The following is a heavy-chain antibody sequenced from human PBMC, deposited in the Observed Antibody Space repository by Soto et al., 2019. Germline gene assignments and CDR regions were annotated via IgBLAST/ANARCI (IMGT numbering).Heavy chain of an antibody. J-gene: IGHJ4*02. CDR1: GFTFSGSA. CDR2: IRSKANSYAT. D-gene: IGHD2-15*01. Sequence: EVQLVESGGGLVQPGGSLKLSCAASGFTFSGSAMHWVRQASGKGLEWVGRIRSKANSYATAYAASVKGRFTISRDDSKNTAYLQMNSLKTEDTAVYYCTRHQDYCSGGSCYTPDFDYWGQGTLVTVSS. CDR3: TRHQDYCSGGSCYTPDFDY. V-gene: IGHV3-73*02.